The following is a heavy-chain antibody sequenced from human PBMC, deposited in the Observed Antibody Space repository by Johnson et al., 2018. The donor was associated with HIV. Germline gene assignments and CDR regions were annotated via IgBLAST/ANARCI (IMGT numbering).Heavy chain of an antibody. V-gene: IGHV3-30*02. D-gene: IGHD3-22*01. Sequence: QVQLVESGGGVVQPGGSLRLSCAASRFTFSNYDMHWVRQAPGKGLEWVAFIRYDGSNKYYADSVKGRFTISRDKSKNTLYLQMNSLRAEDTAVYYCARDQGNYYDSSGKPKRAFDIWGQGTMVT. CDR1: RFTFSNYD. J-gene: IGHJ3*02. CDR2: IRYDGSNK. CDR3: ARDQGNYYDSSGKPKRAFDI.